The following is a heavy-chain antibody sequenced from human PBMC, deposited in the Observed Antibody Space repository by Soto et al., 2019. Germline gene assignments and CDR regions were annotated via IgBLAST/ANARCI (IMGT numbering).Heavy chain of an antibody. D-gene: IGHD3-22*01. CDR3: ARTAYYYDSSGDYYGMDV. Sequence: SETLSLTCTVSGGSVSSGSYYWSWIRQPPGKGLEWIGYIYYSGSTSYNPSLKSRVTISVDTSKNQFSLKLSSVTAADTAVYYCARTAYYYDSSGDYYGMDVWGQGTTVTVSS. J-gene: IGHJ6*02. CDR1: GGSVSSGSYY. CDR2: IYYSGST. V-gene: IGHV4-61*01.